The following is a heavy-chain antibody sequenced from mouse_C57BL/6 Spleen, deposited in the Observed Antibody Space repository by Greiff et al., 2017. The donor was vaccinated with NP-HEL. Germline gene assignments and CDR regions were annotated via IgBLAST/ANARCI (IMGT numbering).Heavy chain of an antibody. CDR1: GYSFTGYY. CDR2: INPSTGGT. J-gene: IGHJ2*01. V-gene: IGHV1-42*01. Sequence: VQLQQSGPELVKPGASVKISCKASGYSFTGYYMNWVKQSPDKSLEWIGEINPSTGGTNYNQKFKAKATLTVDKSSSTAYMQLKSLTSEDSAVYYCARGRYGSSLFDYWGQGTTLTVSS. D-gene: IGHD1-1*01. CDR3: ARGRYGSSLFDY.